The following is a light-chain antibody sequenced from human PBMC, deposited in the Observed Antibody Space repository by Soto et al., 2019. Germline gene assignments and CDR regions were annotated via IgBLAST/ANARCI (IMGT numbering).Light chain of an antibody. J-gene: IGKJ1*01. V-gene: IGKV3-20*01. CDR3: LQYGSSLWT. CDR2: RIS. CDR1: QSVGAS. Sequence: EIVLTQSPDLLSVSPGEGASLSCRASQSVGASLAWYQQKPGQAPRLLFYRISTRATGIPDRFSGSGSGTDFTLTISRLEPEDFAVYYCLQYGSSLWTFGQGTKVDIK.